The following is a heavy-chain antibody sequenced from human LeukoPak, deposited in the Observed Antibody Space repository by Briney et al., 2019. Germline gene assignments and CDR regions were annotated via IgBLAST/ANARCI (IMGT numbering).Heavy chain of an antibody. CDR2: INPDGNKK. CDR1: GLTFSSSW. J-gene: IGHJ4*02. Sequence: GGSLRLSCAVSGLTFSSSWMDWVRQAPGKGLEWVASINPDGNKKYSADSVKGRFTISRDNAENSLYLRMNSLRVEDTAFYYCARDLAYSRLDYWGQGMLVTVSS. V-gene: IGHV3-7*01. CDR3: ARDLAYSRLDY. D-gene: IGHD5-18*01.